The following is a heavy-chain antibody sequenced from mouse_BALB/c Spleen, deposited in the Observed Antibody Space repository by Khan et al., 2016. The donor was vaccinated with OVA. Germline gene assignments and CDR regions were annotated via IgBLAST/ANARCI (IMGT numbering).Heavy chain of an antibody. CDR1: GYSFTGYF. V-gene: IGHV1-20*02. CDR2: INPHIGET. CDR3: ARTYGSDFDY. J-gene: IGHJ2*01. Sequence: VQLKQSGPELVKPGASVKISCKASGYSFTGYFMNWVMQSHGKSLEWIGRINPHIGETFYNQKFRDKASLTVDESSSTAHMELRSLAYEDSAVYYCARTYGSDFDYWGQGTTLTVSS. D-gene: IGHD1-1*01.